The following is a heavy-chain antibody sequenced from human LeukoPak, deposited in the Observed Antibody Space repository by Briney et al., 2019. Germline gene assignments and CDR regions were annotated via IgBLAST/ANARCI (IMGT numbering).Heavy chain of an antibody. D-gene: IGHD5-18*01. CDR1: GYTFTGYY. Sequence: ASVKVSCKPSGYTFTGYYMHWVRQAPGLGLEWMGWVNPNSGDTNYAQKFQGRVTMTRDTSISTAYMELSRLRSDDTAVYYCAREQDIGMVSALDYWGQGTLVTVSS. CDR3: AREQDIGMVSALDY. J-gene: IGHJ4*02. CDR2: VNPNSGDT. V-gene: IGHV1-2*02.